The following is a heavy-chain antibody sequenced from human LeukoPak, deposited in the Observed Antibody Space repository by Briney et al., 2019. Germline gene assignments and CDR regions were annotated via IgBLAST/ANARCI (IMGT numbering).Heavy chain of an antibody. J-gene: IGHJ4*02. CDR3: ARGGYSGYVPFDY. D-gene: IGHD5-12*01. CDR1: GFTFSSYW. V-gene: IGHV3-74*01. CDR2: INSDGSST. Sequence: GGSLRLSCAASGFTFSSYWMHWVRQAPGKGLVWVSRINSDGSSTSYADSVKGRFTISGDNAKNTLYLQMNSLRAEDTAVYYCARGGYSGYVPFDYWGQGTLVTVSS.